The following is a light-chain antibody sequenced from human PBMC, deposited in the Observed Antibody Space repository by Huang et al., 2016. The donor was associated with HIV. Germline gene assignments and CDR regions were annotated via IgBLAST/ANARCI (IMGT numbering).Light chain of an antibody. Sequence: EMVMTQSPATLSVSPGERATLSCRASQSVGSNLAWYQQRPGQAPRRLMYGASTRATGIPARFSGSGSGTEFTLTISSLQSEDFAIYYCLQYSSWPPVTFGQGTRLEI. CDR3: LQYSSWPPVT. CDR2: GAS. CDR1: QSVGSN. J-gene: IGKJ5*01. V-gene: IGKV3D-15*01.